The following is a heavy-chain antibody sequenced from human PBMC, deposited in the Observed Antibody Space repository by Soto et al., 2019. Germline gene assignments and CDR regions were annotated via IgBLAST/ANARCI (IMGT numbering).Heavy chain of an antibody. CDR2: VDHRGST. D-gene: IGHD1-7*01. Sequence: QVHLQQRGAGLLKPSETLSLNCVVSGESFSGYYWSWIRQTPGMGLEWIGEVDHRGSTTYNPSLKNRASISIGSSKNLFSLELTSVTAADTALYFCARYEYGNSLYGVDVWGQGTRVTVSS. J-gene: IGHJ6*02. CDR1: GESFSGYY. V-gene: IGHV4-34*02. CDR3: ARYEYGNSLYGVDV.